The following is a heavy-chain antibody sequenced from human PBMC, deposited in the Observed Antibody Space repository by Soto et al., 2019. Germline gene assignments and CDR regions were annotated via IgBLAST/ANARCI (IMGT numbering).Heavy chain of an antibody. CDR2: MNPNSGNT. J-gene: IGHJ4*02. CDR1: GYTFTSYD. V-gene: IGHV1-8*01. D-gene: IGHD5-12*01. CDR3: AVHDRWLQFGL. Sequence: QVQLVQSGAEVKKPGASVKVSCKASGYTFTSYDINWVRQATGQGLEWMGWMNPNSGNTGYAQKFKARVTMTRNTSISTADIELSSLRSEDTAVYYCAVHDRWLQFGLWGQGTLVTVSS.